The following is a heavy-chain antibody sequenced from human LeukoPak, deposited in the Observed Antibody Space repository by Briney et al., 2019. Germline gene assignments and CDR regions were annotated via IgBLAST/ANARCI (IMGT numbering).Heavy chain of an antibody. J-gene: IGHJ4*02. CDR3: ARVNEQQLVFDY. D-gene: IGHD6-13*01. Sequence: PGGSLRLSCAASGFTFSSYEMNWVRQAPGKGLEWVSYISRSGSTIYYADSVKGRFTISRDNAKNSLYLQMNSLRAEDTAVYYCARVNEQQLVFDYWGQGTLVTVSS. CDR1: GFTFSSYE. V-gene: IGHV3-48*03. CDR2: ISRSGSTI.